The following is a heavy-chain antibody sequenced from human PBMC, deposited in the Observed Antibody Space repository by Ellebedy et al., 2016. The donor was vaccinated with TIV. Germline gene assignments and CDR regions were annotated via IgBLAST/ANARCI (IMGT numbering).Heavy chain of an antibody. CDR3: ASPPGVVAL. Sequence: GESLKISCVASGFSFNNYAIHWVRQAPGKGLEWVSGISGSGGSTYYADSVKGRFTISRDNAKNSLYLQMNSLRAEDTAVYYCASPPGVVALWGQGTLVTVSS. CDR1: GFSFNNYA. V-gene: IGHV3-23*01. CDR2: ISGSGGST. J-gene: IGHJ4*02. D-gene: IGHD3-10*01.